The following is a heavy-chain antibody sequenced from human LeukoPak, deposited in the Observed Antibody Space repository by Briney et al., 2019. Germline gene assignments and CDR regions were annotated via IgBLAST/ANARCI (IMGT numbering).Heavy chain of an antibody. D-gene: IGHD5-24*01. Sequence: GGFLRLSCAASGFTFSDYYMSWIRQAPGKGLEWLSYISSSGTTIYYADSVKGRFTISRDNAKNSLYLQMNSLRAEDTAVYYCARETRVRWTDYWGQGILVTVSS. CDR3: ARETRVRWTDY. CDR2: ISSSGTTI. V-gene: IGHV3-11*04. J-gene: IGHJ4*02. CDR1: GFTFSDYY.